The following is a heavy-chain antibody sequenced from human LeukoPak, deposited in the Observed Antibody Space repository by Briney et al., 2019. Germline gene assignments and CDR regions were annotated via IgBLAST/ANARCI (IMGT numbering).Heavy chain of an antibody. V-gene: IGHV3-11*01. CDR3: AKPYGDYEGFWFDP. J-gene: IGHJ5*02. CDR2: ISSSGSTI. D-gene: IGHD4-17*01. CDR1: GFTFSDYY. Sequence: GGSLRLSCAASGFTFSDYYMSWIRQAPGKGLEWVSYISSSGSTIYYADSVKGRFTISRDNSKNTLYLQMNSLRAEDTAVYYCAKPYGDYEGFWFDPWGQGTLVTVSS.